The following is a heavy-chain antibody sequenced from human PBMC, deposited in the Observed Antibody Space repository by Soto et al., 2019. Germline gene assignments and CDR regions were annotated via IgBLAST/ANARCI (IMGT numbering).Heavy chain of an antibody. D-gene: IGHD5-18*01. CDR1: GFTFSSYG. CDR3: ARDSKIQLWSIFDY. V-gene: IGHV3-33*01. Sequence: QVQLVXXGGGXXXXXRSXXXSCAASGFTFSSYGMHWVRQAPGKGLEWVAVIWYDGSNKYYADSVKGRFTISRDNSKNTLYLQMNSLRAEDTAVYYCARDSKIQLWSIFDYWGQGTLVTVSS. J-gene: IGHJ4*02. CDR2: IWYDGSNK.